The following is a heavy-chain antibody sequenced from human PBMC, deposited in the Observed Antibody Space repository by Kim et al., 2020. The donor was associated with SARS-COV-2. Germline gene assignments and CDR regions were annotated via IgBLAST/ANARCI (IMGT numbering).Heavy chain of an antibody. J-gene: IGHJ6*02. D-gene: IGHD5-12*01. CDR3: AKDLGGYNWVGAIHGMDV. Sequence: KGRFPISRDNAKNTLYLQMNSLRAEDTAVYYCAKDLGGYNWVGAIHGMDVWGQGTTVTVSS. V-gene: IGHV3-23*01.